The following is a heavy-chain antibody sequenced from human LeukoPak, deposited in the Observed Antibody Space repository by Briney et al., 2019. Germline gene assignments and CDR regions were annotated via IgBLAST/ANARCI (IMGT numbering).Heavy chain of an antibody. D-gene: IGHD4-17*01. CDR3: VGFNYGDYPGDY. V-gene: IGHV3-74*01. Sequence: GGSLRLSCAASGFTFSTHWMHWVRQAPGKGLVWVSRINSDGSITSYADSVKGRFTISRDNAKKTLYLQMNRLRAEDTAVYYCVGFNYGDYPGDYWGQGTLVTVSS. J-gene: IGHJ4*02. CDR1: GFTFSTHW. CDR2: INSDGSIT.